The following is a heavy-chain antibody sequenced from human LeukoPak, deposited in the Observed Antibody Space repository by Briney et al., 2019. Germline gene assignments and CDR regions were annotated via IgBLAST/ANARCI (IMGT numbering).Heavy chain of an antibody. Sequence: ASVKVSCKASGYTFTSYHIHWVRQVPGQGLEWMGVINPSEGSTDYAQKFQESISLTRDTSTSTVYMDLSRLRCEDTAVYYCARSDKMDVWGQGATVTVSS. CDR3: ARSDKMDV. CDR2: INPSEGST. V-gene: IGHV1-46*01. J-gene: IGHJ6*02. CDR1: GYTFTSYH.